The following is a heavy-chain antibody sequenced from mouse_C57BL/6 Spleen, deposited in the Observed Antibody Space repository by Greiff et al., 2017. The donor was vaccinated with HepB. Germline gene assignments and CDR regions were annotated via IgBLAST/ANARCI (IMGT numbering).Heavy chain of an antibody. V-gene: IGHV14-4*01. Sequence: EVQLVESGAELVRPGASVKLSCTASGFNIKDDYMHWVKQRPEQGLEWIGWIDPENGDTEYASKFQGKATITADTSSNTAYLQLSSLTSEDTAVYYCTIYYEGYWGQGTTLTVSS. CDR1: GFNIKDDY. CDR3: TIYYEGY. D-gene: IGHD2-4*01. J-gene: IGHJ2*01. CDR2: IDPENGDT.